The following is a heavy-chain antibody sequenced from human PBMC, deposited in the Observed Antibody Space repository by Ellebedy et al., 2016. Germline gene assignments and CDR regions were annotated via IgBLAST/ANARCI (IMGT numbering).Heavy chain of an antibody. J-gene: IGHJ4*02. V-gene: IGHV1-8*01. D-gene: IGHD1-26*01. CDR2: MNPNSGNT. CDR1: GYTFTSYD. Sequence: ASVKVSCKASGYTFTSYDINWARQATGQGLEWMGWMNPNSGNTGYAQKFQGRVTMTRNTSISTAYMELSSLRSEDTAVYYCATREGIVGATGAYWGQGTLVTVSS. CDR3: ATREGIVGATGAY.